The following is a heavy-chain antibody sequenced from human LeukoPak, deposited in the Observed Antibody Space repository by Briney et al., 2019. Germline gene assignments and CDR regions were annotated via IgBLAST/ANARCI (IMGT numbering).Heavy chain of an antibody. V-gene: IGHV4-59*01. J-gene: IGHJ1*01. CDR1: GGSISSYY. D-gene: IGHD3-22*01. Sequence: PSETLSLTCTVSGGSISSYYWSWIRQPPGKGLEWIGYIYYSGSTNYNPSLKSRVTISVDTSKNQFSLKLSSVTAADTAVYYCAREDDSSGYYLEYFQHWGQGTLVTVSS. CDR3: AREDDSSGYYLEYFQH. CDR2: IYYSGST.